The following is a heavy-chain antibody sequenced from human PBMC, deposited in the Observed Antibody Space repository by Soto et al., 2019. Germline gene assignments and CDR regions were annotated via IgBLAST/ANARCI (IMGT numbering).Heavy chain of an antibody. J-gene: IGHJ4*02. CDR3: AGGLTMVRGVISPCGY. Sequence: ASVKVSCKASGYTFTSYDINWVRQATGQGLEWMGWMNPNSGNTGYAQKFQGRVTMTRNTSISTAYMELSSLRSEDTAVYYCAGGLTMVRGVISPCGYWGQGTLVTVSS. D-gene: IGHD3-10*01. CDR1: GYTFTSYD. V-gene: IGHV1-8*01. CDR2: MNPNSGNT.